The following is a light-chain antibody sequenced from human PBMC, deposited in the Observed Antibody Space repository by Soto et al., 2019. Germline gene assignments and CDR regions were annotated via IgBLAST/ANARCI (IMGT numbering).Light chain of an antibody. CDR3: CSYAGSYTLYV. J-gene: IGLJ1*01. CDR2: DVS. CDR1: STDVGGYNY. V-gene: IGLV2-11*01. Sequence: QSALTQPRSVSGSPGQAVTISCTGTSTDVGGYNYVSWYQQHPGTAPKLMIYDVSMRPSGVPDRFSGSKSGNTASLTVSGVQAEDEADSYCCSYAGSYTLYVFGTGTKLTLL.